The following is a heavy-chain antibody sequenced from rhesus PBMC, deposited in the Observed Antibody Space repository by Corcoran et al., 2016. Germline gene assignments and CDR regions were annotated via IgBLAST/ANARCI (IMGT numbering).Heavy chain of an antibody. D-gene: IGHD6-25*01. CDR3: ARDWYSGSWSPYYFAY. CDR1: GGSISSSNW. CDR2: NYGSGGRT. V-gene: IGHV4-93*01. Sequence: QVQLQESGPAVVKPSETLSLTCAVSGGSISSSNWWSWIRQSPEKGLEWIGGNYGSGGRTEYHPSLKSPVTTSKDTSKKQFSLKLSSVTAADAGVYYCARDWYSGSWSPYYFAYWGPGVLVTVSS. J-gene: IGHJ4*01.